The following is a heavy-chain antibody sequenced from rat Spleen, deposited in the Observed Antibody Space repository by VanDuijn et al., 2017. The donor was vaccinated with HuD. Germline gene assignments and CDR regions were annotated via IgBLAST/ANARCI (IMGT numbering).Heavy chain of an antibody. D-gene: IGHD1-2*01. J-gene: IGHJ2*01. CDR2: IKSAGST. Sequence: EVQLQESGPGLVKPSQSVSLTCSVTGYSITSSYRWNWIRKFPGNKLEWMGYIKSAGSTNYNPSLKSRISITRDTSKNQFFLQVNSVTTEDTATYYCASLYSSYSLYYFDYWGQGVMVTVSS. V-gene: IGHV3-3*01. CDR1: GYSITSSYR. CDR3: ASLYSSYSLYYFDY.